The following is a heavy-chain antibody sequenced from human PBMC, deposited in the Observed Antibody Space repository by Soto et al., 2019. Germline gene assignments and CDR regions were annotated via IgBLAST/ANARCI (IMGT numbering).Heavy chain of an antibody. Sequence: ASVKVSCKASGYTFTSYDINWERQATGQGLEWMGWMNPNSGNTGYAQKFQGRVTMTRNTSISTAYMELSSLRAEDTAVYSCASGLRQLAYNWFDPWGQGTLVTVSS. CDR1: GYTFTSYD. CDR3: ASGLRQLAYNWFDP. V-gene: IGHV1-8*01. D-gene: IGHD6-13*01. CDR2: MNPNSGNT. J-gene: IGHJ5*02.